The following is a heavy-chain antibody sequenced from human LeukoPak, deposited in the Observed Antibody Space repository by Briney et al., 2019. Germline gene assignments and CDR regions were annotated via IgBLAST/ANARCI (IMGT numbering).Heavy chain of an antibody. Sequence: PGGSLRLSCAASGFTFSSYAMSWVRQAPGKGLEWVSGISGSGGSTYNADSVKGRFTISRDNSKNKVYLQMSSLRAEDTAVYYCAKPYSGSYYFDYWGQGTLVTVSS. D-gene: IGHD1-26*01. CDR1: GFTFSSYA. CDR3: AKPYSGSYYFDY. J-gene: IGHJ4*02. CDR2: ISGSGGST. V-gene: IGHV3-23*01.